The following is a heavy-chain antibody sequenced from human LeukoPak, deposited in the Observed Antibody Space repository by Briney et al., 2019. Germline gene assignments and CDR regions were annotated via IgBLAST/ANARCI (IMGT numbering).Heavy chain of an antibody. CDR2: IFPNNGNT. CDR3: ARDVNYMDV. CDR1: GYTFTFYY. J-gene: IGHJ6*03. V-gene: IGHV1-2*02. Sequence: ASVKVSCKASGYTFTFYYIHWVRQAPGQGLEWMGWIFPNNGNTKYAQKFQGRFTMTRDTSISTAYMELRSLRSDDTAVYYCARDVNYMDVWGKGTTVTISS.